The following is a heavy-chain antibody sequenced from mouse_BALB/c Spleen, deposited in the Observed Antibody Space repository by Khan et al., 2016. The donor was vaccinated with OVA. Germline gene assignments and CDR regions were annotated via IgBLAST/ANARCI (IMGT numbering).Heavy chain of an antibody. V-gene: IGHV14-1*02. Sequence: EVQLQQSGPELVRPGALVKLSCKASGFSITDYYIHWVKQRPEQSLEWIGGIDPYNGNTIYNPKFQGKASITADTSSNTAYLQRSSLTSEDTAVYYCTRECYWPWFDYWGQGTLVTVSA. D-gene: IGHD2-12*01. CDR3: TRECYWPWFDY. CDR1: GFSITDYY. J-gene: IGHJ3*01. CDR2: IDPYNGNT.